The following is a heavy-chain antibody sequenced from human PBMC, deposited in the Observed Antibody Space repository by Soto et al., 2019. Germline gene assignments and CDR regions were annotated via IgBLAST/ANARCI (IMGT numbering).Heavy chain of an antibody. J-gene: IGHJ5*02. V-gene: IGHV1-3*01. CDR1: GYTFTSYA. CDR3: ARGSSGWYWFDP. D-gene: IGHD6-19*01. Sequence: QVQLVQSGAEVKKPGASVKVSCKASGYTFTSYAMHWVRQAPGQRLEWMGWINAGNGNTKYSQKFQGRVTITRDTSASTAYMELSSMRSEDTAVYYCARGSSGWYWFDPWGQGTLVTVSS. CDR2: INAGNGNT.